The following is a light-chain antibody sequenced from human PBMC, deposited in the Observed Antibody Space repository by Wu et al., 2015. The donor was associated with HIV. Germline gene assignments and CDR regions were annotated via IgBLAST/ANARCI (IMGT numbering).Light chain of an antibody. CDR1: QSVSSSY. V-gene: IGKV3-20*01. Sequence: EIVLTQSPGTLSLSPGERATLSCRASQSVSSSYLAWYQQKPGQAPRLLIYGASSRATGIPDRFSGSGSGTDFTLTISRLEPEDFAVYYCQQYGSLMYYFGQGTKLE. J-gene: IGKJ2*01. CDR2: GAS. CDR3: QQYGSLMYY.